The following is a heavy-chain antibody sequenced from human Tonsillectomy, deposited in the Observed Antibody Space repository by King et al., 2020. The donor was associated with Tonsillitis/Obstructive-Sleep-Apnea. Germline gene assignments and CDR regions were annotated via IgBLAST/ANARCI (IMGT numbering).Heavy chain of an antibody. CDR1: GFTVSSNY. V-gene: IGHV3-30*18. CDR2: ISYDGSNK. Sequence: VQLVESGGGLIQPGGSLRLSCAASGFTVSSNYMSWVRQAPGKGLEWVAVISYDGSNKYYADSVKGRFTISRDNSKNTLYLQMNSLRAEDTAVYYCAKDPDYYYYMDVWGKGTTVTVSS. CDR3: AKDPDYYYYMDV. J-gene: IGHJ6*03.